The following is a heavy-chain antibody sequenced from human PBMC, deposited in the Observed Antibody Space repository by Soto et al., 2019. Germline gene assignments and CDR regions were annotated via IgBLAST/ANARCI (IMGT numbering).Heavy chain of an antibody. CDR3: ARDQVESSGWLFDY. Sequence: SETLSLTCTVSGGSISSGGYYWSWIRQHPGKGLEWIGYIYYSGSTYYNPSLKSRVTISVDTSKNQFSLKLSSVTAADTAVYYCARDQVESSGWLFDYWGQGTLVTVSS. J-gene: IGHJ4*02. CDR2: IYYSGST. V-gene: IGHV4-31*03. D-gene: IGHD6-19*01. CDR1: GGSISSGGYY.